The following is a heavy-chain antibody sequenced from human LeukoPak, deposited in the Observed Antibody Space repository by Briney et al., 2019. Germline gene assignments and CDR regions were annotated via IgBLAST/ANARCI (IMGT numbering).Heavy chain of an antibody. CDR3: ARSSGTYEYYFDY. V-gene: IGHV5-51*01. D-gene: IGHD2-15*01. CDR1: GYRFTTYW. Sequence: LGESLKISCKGSGYRFTTYWIGWVRQTPGKGLEWMGIIYPGDSDTRYNPSLQGQVTISADKSISTAYLQWSSLKASDTAIYYCARSSGTYEYYFDYWGQGTPVTVSS. CDR2: IYPGDSDT. J-gene: IGHJ4*02.